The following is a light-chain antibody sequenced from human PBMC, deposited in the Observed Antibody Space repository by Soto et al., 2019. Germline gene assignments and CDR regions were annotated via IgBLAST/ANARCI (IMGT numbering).Light chain of an antibody. CDR3: SSYAGSYTWI. CDR2: DVT. CDR1: SRYVAVYSY. V-gene: IGLV2-11*01. Sequence: QSALTQPRSVSGAPGQSVAFSCTGTSRYVAVYSYVSWFQQHPGKAPQLLIYDVTKRPSGVPDRFSGSKSGNTAALTISGLQAEDEAEYFCSSYAGSYTWIFGSGTKVTV. J-gene: IGLJ1*01.